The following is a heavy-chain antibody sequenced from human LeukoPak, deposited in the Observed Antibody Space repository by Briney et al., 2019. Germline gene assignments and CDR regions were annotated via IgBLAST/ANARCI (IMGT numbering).Heavy chain of an antibody. CDR2: ITSSSSHI. V-gene: IGHV3-21*01. CDR3: ARVMMGATVTTFHYYCMDV. CDR1: GFTFSHYS. D-gene: IGHD4-11*01. J-gene: IGHJ6*03. Sequence: GGSLRLSCAASGFTFSHYSIDSVRQAPGKGLERVASITSSSSHIYYADSVKGRFTISRDNAKNALYLQMNSLRAEDTAIYYCARVMMGATVTTFHYYCMDVWGVGTTVTVSS.